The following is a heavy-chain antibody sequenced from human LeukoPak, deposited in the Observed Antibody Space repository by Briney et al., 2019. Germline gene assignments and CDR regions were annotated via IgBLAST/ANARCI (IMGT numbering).Heavy chain of an antibody. CDR3: SVVVVAATQPFDY. CDR1: GGSISSSSYY. CDR2: IYYSGST. J-gene: IGHJ4*02. V-gene: IGHV4-39*07. Sequence: SETPSLTCTVSGGSISSSSYYWGWIRQPPGKGLEWTGSIYYSGSTYYNPSLKSRVTISVDTSKNQFSLKLSSVTAADTAVYYCSVVVVAATQPFDYWGQGTLVTVSS. D-gene: IGHD2-15*01.